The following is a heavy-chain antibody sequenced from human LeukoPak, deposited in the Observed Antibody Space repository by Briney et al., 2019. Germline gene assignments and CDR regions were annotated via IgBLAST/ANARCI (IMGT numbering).Heavy chain of an antibody. Sequence: SETLSLTCTVSGGSISSYYWTWIRQPPGKGLEWIGHVYHSGSTNYNPSLKSRVTMSVDTSKNQLSLNLFSITPADTAVYYCGGGGQWLVYDSWGQGTLVTVST. D-gene: IGHD6-19*01. J-gene: IGHJ4*02. V-gene: IGHV4-59*01. CDR3: GGGGQWLVYDS. CDR1: GGSISSYY. CDR2: VYHSGST.